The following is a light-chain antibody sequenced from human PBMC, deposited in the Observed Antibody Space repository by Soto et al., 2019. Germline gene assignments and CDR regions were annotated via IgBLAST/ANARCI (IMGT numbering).Light chain of an antibody. CDR1: QSVSSN. J-gene: IGKJ4*01. Sequence: ETVMTQSPATVSVSPGERATLSCRASQSVSSNLAWYQQKPGQAPRLLIYGASTRATGIPGRFSGSGSGTEFTLTISSLQSEDFAVYYCQQYNNWPLTFGGGTKVDI. CDR3: QQYNNWPLT. CDR2: GAS. V-gene: IGKV3-15*01.